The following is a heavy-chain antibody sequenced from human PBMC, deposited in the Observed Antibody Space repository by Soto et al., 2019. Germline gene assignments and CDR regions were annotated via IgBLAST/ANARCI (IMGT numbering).Heavy chain of an antibody. J-gene: IGHJ4*02. D-gene: IGHD2-2*01. CDR2: IDYSGNT. CDR1: GGSIRSHH. Sequence: SETLSLTCTVSGGSIRSHHCSWSRQSPGKGLEWIGFIDYSGNTDYNPSLKSRVTISVDTSRNQFSLKLSSVTAADTAVYYCAGDNCSSSSCYFDYSGQGTLVTVSS. CDR3: AGDNCSSSSCYFDY. V-gene: IGHV4-59*11.